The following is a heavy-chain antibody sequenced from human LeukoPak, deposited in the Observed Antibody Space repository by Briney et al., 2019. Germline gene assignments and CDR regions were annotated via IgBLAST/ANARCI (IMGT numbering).Heavy chain of an antibody. Sequence: ASVKVSCKASGYSFANYYMHWVRQAPGQGLEWMGIINPSGSSTSYPQNFQGRVTMTSDTSTSTVHMELSSLTSEDTAVYYCARDGEKENNYGSGTVVAFWGQGTLVTVSS. CDR2: INPSGSST. J-gene: IGHJ4*02. V-gene: IGHV1-46*01. CDR1: GYSFANYY. D-gene: IGHD3-10*01. CDR3: ARDGEKENNYGSGTVVAF.